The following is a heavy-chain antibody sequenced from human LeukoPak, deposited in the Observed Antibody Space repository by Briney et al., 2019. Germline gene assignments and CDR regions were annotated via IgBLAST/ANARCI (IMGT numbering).Heavy chain of an antibody. Sequence: GGSLRLSCAASGFTFSSYGMHWVRQAPGKGLEWVAFIRYDGSNKFYADSVKGRFTISRDNSKNSLYLQMNSLRAEDTAVYYCASTTPRMQFAFDIWGQGTMVTVSS. J-gene: IGHJ3*02. CDR2: IRYDGSNK. V-gene: IGHV3-30*02. D-gene: IGHD2/OR15-2a*01. CDR1: GFTFSSYG. CDR3: ASTTPRMQFAFDI.